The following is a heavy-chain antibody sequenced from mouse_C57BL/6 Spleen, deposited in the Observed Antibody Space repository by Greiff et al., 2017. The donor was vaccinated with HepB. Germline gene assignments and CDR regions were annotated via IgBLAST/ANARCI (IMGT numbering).Heavy chain of an antibody. CDR3: AREGGSSSGAMDY. CDR1: GYAFTNYL. J-gene: IGHJ4*01. D-gene: IGHD1-1*01. Sequence: VQLQQSGAELVRPGPSVKVSCKASGYAFTNYLIEWVKQRPGQGLEWIGVINPGSGGTNYNEKFKGKATLTADKSSSTAYMQLSSLTSEDSAVYFCAREGGSSSGAMDYWGQGTSVTVSS. V-gene: IGHV1-54*01. CDR2: INPGSGGT.